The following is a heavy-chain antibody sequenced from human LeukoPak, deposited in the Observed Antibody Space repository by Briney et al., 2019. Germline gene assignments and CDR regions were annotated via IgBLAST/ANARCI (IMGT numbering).Heavy chain of an antibody. V-gene: IGHV3-23*01. CDR2: ISGSGVGT. J-gene: IGHJ4*02. Sequence: GGSLRLSCAASGFTFNSYAMSWVRQAPEKGLEWDATISGSGVGTYYADSVKGRFTISRDDSKNTLYLQMNSLRAEDTAVYYCAKDLGRYRNNYFDYWGQGTLVTVSS. CDR1: GFTFNSYA. CDR3: AKDLGRYRNNYFDY. D-gene: IGHD1-26*01.